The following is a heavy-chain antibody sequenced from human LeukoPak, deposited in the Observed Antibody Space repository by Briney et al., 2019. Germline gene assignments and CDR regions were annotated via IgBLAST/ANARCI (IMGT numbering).Heavy chain of an antibody. Sequence: SETLSLTCTFSGGSISSYYWSWIRQPAGKGLEWIGRIHTSGSTNYNPSLKSRVTISVDTSKNQFSLKLSSVTAADTAVYYCARARGYRSAPADYWGQGTLVTVSS. V-gene: IGHV4-4*07. J-gene: IGHJ4*02. CDR2: IHTSGST. CDR3: ARARGYRSAPADY. D-gene: IGHD6-25*01. CDR1: GGSISSYY.